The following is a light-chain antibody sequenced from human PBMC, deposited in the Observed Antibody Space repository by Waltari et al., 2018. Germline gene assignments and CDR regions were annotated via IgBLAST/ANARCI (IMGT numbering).Light chain of an antibody. Sequence: QTVVTQEPAFSVSPGGTVTLTCGFSPGPVPISHYPSWYQQTPGQAPRALIYSTTTRSSGVPARFSGSILGNKAALTITGAQADDECDYYCVLYMGSDILFGGGTKLTVL. V-gene: IGLV8-61*01. CDR1: PGPVPISHY. CDR2: STT. CDR3: VLYMGSDIL. J-gene: IGLJ3*02.